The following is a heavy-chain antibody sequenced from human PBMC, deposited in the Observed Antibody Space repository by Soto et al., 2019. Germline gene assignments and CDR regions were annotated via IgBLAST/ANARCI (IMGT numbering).Heavy chain of an antibody. J-gene: IGHJ3*02. Sequence: SLRLSCAASGFTFSSYGMHWVRQAPGKGLEWVAVIWYDGSNKYYADSVKGRFTISRDNSKNTLYLQMNSLRAEDTAVYYCARGGGGRSGGSCYRNGDAFDIWGQGTMVTVSS. D-gene: IGHD2-15*01. CDR2: IWYDGSNK. V-gene: IGHV3-33*01. CDR1: GFTFSSYG. CDR3: ARGGGGRSGGSCYRNGDAFDI.